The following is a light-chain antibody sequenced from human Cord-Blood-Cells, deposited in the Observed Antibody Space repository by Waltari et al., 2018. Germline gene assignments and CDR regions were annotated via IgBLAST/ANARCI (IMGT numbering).Light chain of an antibody. V-gene: IGKV2-28*01. J-gene: IGKJ5*01. CDR1: QSLLHSNGYNY. CDR3: MQALQTRIT. Sequence: VMTQSPLSLPVTPGEPASISCRSSQSLLHSNGYNYLDWYLQKPGQSPQLLIYLGSNRASGVPDRFSGRGSGTDFTLKISRVEAEDVGVYYCMQALQTRITFGQGTRLETK. CDR2: LGS.